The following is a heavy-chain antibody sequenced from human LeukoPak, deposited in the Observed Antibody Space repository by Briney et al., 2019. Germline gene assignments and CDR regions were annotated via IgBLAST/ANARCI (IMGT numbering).Heavy chain of an antibody. CDR1: GYTFTNCY. CDR3: ASKLGYCSGGSCYLLH. J-gene: IGHJ4*02. Sequence: ASVKVSCKASGYTFTNCYLHWVRQAPGQGLEWMGIINPSGGSTSYAQKFHDRVTMTRDTSTSTVYMELSSLRSEDTAVYYCASKLGYCSGGSCYLLHWGQGTLVTVSS. CDR2: INPSGGST. D-gene: IGHD2-15*01. V-gene: IGHV1-46*01.